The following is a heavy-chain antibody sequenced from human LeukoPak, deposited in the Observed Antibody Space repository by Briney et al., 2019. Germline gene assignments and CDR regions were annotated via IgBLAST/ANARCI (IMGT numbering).Heavy chain of an antibody. CDR1: GFTFSSYG. J-gene: IGHJ4*02. V-gene: IGHV3-30*02. CDR3: AKIGDEVGPVPDFDY. D-gene: IGHD4-17*01. Sequence: GGSLRLSCAASGFTFSSYGMHWVRQAPGKGLEWVAFIRYDGSNKYYADSVKGRFTISRDNSKNTLYLQMNSLRAEDTAVYYCAKIGDEVGPVPDFDYWGQGTLVTVSS. CDR2: IRYDGSNK.